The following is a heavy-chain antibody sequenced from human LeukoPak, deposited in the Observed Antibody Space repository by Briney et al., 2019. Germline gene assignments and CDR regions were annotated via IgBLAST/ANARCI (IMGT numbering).Heavy chain of an antibody. CDR2: ISSSGSTI. CDR3: ARVKVRRSGRDAFDI. J-gene: IGHJ3*02. CDR1: GFTSSDYY. D-gene: IGHD2-15*01. V-gene: IGHV3-11*01. Sequence: GGSLRLSCAASGFTSSDYYMSWIRQAPGKGLEWVSYISSSGSTIYYADSVKGRFTISRDNAKNSLYLQMNSLRAEDMALYYCARVKVRRSGRDAFDIWGQGTMVTVSS.